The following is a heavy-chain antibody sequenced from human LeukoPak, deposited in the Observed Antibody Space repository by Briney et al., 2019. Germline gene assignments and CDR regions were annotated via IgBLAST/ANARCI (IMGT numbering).Heavy chain of an antibody. CDR1: GFTFRSYA. Sequence: GSLRLSCTASGFTFRSYAIHWVRQAPGTVLDWLAFIQYDGTNTHSADSVKGRFTISSDNSENTLYLQINTLTIEDTAVYYCAKLAELVVTNNWFDPWGQGTLVTVSS. CDR2: IQYDGTNT. CDR3: AKLAELVVTNNWFDP. V-gene: IGHV3-30*02. J-gene: IGHJ5*02. D-gene: IGHD2-15*01.